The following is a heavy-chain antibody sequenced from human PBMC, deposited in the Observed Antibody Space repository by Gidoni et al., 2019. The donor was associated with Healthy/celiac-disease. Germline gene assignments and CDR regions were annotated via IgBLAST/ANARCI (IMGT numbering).Heavy chain of an antibody. D-gene: IGHD6-13*01. CDR3: ARERDREGIAATYDAFDI. J-gene: IGHJ3*02. V-gene: IGHV4-34*01. Sequence: QVQLQQWGAGLLKPSETLSLTCAVYGGSFMGYYWSWIRQPPGKGLEWIGEIKHSGSTNYNPSLKSRVTISVDTSKNQFSLKLSSVTAADTAVYYCARERDREGIAATYDAFDIWGQGTMVTVSS. CDR1: GGSFMGYY. CDR2: IKHSGST.